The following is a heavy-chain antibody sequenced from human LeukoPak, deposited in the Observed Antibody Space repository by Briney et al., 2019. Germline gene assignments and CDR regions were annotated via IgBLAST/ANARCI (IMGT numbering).Heavy chain of an antibody. CDR3: ARDYYGSGSYLNWLDP. CDR1: GGSISSYY. Sequence: SETLSLTCTVSGGSISSYYWSWIRQPPGKGLEWIGYIYYSGSTSYNPSLESRVTLSVDVSKNQFSLKLSSVTAADTAVYYCARDYYGSGSYLNWLDPWGQGTLVTVSS. J-gene: IGHJ5*02. CDR2: IYYSGST. V-gene: IGHV4-59*01. D-gene: IGHD3-10*01.